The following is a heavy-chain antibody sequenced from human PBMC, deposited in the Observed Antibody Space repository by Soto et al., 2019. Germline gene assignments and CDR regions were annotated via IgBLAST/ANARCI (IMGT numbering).Heavy chain of an antibody. CDR3: ASWGDYDFWSGPGAFDI. J-gene: IGHJ3*02. CDR1: GYTFTSYG. V-gene: IGHV1-18*01. D-gene: IGHD3-3*01. CDR2: ISAYNGNT. Sequence: ASVKVSCKASGYTFTSYGSSWVRQAPGQGLEWMGWISAYNGNTNYAQKLQGRVTMTTDTSTSTAYMELRSLRSDDTAVYYCASWGDYDFWSGPGAFDIWGQGTMVTVSS.